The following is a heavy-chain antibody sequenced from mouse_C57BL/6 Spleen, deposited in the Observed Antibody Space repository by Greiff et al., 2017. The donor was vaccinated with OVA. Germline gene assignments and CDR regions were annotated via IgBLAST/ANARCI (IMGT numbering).Heavy chain of an antibody. CDR3: ARKDSSGLYAMDY. V-gene: IGHV1-69*01. CDR1: GYTFTSYW. Sequence: QVQLKQPGAELVMPGASVKLSCKASGYTFTSYWMHWVKQRPGQGLEWIGEIDPSDSYTNYNQKFQGKSTLTVDKSSSTAYMQLSSLTSEDSAVYYCARKDSSGLYAMDYWGQGTSVTVSS. J-gene: IGHJ4*01. CDR2: IDPSDSYT. D-gene: IGHD3-2*02.